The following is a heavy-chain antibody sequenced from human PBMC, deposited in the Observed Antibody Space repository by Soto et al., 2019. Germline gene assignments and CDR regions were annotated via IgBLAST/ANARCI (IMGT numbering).Heavy chain of an antibody. CDR2: IIPIFRTT. V-gene: IGHV1-69*12. Sequence: QVQLVQSGAEVKKPGSSVKVSCKASGGTLSNYAINWVRQAPGQGLECMGVIIPIFRTTDYAQKFQGRVTITAEESASTAYMELSRLRSEDTAVYYCAREEIVPPDGLTEYGMDVWGQGTTVTVSS. CDR1: GGTLSNYA. D-gene: IGHD2-21*02. J-gene: IGHJ6*02. CDR3: AREEIVPPDGLTEYGMDV.